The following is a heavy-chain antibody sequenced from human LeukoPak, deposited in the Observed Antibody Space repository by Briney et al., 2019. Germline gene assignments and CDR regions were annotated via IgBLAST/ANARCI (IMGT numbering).Heavy chain of an antibody. CDR2: INHSGST. D-gene: IGHD2-2*01. CDR1: GGSFSGYY. V-gene: IGHV4-34*01. CDR3: ARGRDIVVVPAAIALWY. Sequence: SETLSLTCAVYGGSFSGYYWSGIRQPPGKGLEGIGEINHSGSTNYNPSLKSRVTISVDTSKNQFSLKLSSVTAADTAVYYCARGRDIVVVPAAIALWYWGQGTLVTVSS. J-gene: IGHJ4*02.